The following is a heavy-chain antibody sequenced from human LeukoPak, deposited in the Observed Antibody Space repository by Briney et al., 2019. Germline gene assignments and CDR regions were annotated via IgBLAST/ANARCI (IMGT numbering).Heavy chain of an antibody. V-gene: IGHV4-39*07. Sequence: PSETLSLTCTVSGGSISSSSYYWSWIRQPPGKGLEWIGEINHSGSTNYNPSLKSRVTISVDTSKNQFSLKLSSVTAADTAVYYCASYLVGATSGHDAFDIWGQGTMVTVSS. D-gene: IGHD1-26*01. CDR1: GGSISSSSYY. J-gene: IGHJ3*02. CDR3: ASYLVGATSGHDAFDI. CDR2: INHSGST.